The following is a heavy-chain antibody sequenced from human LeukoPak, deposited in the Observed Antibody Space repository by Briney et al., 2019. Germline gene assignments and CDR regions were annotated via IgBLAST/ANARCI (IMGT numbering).Heavy chain of an antibody. CDR2: ISYTGIT. CDR3: AKTPTMHSSSWLNDY. CDR1: GGSISSSTYY. Sequence: SETLSLTCTVSGGSISSSTYYWGWIRQPPGKGLAWIGSISYTGITYYNPSLKSRVTISVDTSKNQFSLKLSSVTAADTAVYYCAKTPTMHSSSWLNDYWGQGTLVTVSS. J-gene: IGHJ4*02. V-gene: IGHV4-39*07. D-gene: IGHD6-13*01.